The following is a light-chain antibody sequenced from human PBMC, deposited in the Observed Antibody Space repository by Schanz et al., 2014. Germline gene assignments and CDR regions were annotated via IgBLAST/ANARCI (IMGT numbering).Light chain of an antibody. CDR3: SSYTSSTTLV. V-gene: IGLV2-14*01. CDR2: DVS. Sequence: QSALTQPASVSGSPGQSITISCTGTSSDIGAYNYVSWYQLHPGTAPKLIIYDVSNRPSGVSNRFSGSKSGNTASLTISGLQAEDEADYYCSSYTSSTTLVFGGGTKLTV. J-gene: IGLJ3*02. CDR1: SSDIGAYNY.